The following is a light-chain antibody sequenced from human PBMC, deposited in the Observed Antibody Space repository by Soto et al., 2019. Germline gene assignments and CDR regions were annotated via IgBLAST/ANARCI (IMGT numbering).Light chain of an antibody. CDR2: AAS. V-gene: IGKV1-27*01. CDR3: QQRTNRPPIT. Sequence: DIQMTQSPSSLSASVGDRVTFACRASQGISNYLVWYQQKPGKVPKLLIYAASTLYSGVPSRFSGSGSGTDFTLTISGLEPEDFAVYYCQQRTNRPPITFGQGTRWRL. CDR1: QGISNY. J-gene: IGKJ5*01.